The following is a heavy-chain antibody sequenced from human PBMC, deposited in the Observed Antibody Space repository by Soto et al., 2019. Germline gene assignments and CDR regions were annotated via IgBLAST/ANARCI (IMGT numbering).Heavy chain of an antibody. CDR3: AKAWWRYCSGGSCNPMGY. V-gene: IGHV3-30*18. CDR2: ISYDGSNT. D-gene: IGHD2-15*01. CDR1: GFTFSSYG. J-gene: IGHJ4*02. Sequence: QVQLVESGGGVVQPGRSLRLSCAASGFTFSSYGMHWVRQAPGKGLEWVAVISYDGSNTYYADSVKGRFTISRDNSKNSLYLQMNRLSAEDTAVYYCAKAWWRYCSGGSCNPMGYWSQRTLVTVSS.